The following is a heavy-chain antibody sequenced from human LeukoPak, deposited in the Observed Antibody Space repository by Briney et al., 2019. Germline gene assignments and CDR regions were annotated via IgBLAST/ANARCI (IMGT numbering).Heavy chain of an antibody. CDR1: GFTFSSYG. Sequence: AGGSLRLSCAASGFTFSSYGMHWVRQAPGKGLEWVAVISYDGSNKYYADSVKGRFTISRDNAKNSLFLQMNSLRAEDTAVYYCARVEEATTFNPWGQGTLVTISS. J-gene: IGHJ5*02. CDR2: ISYDGSNK. V-gene: IGHV3-30*03. D-gene: IGHD1-1*01. CDR3: ARVEEATTFNP.